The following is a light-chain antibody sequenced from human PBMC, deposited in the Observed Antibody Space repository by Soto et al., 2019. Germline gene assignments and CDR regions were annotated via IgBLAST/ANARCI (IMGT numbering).Light chain of an antibody. J-gene: IGKJ1*01. V-gene: IGKV1D-8*01. Sequence: IPMTQPHPPLSASTGDRVTISCRMSQGISSYLALYQQKPGKVPELMIFAASTLQSGVPSRFSGSGSGTDFTLTISCLQSEDFATYYCQQYYIFPWTFCQGTKVDIK. CDR3: QQYYIFPWT. CDR1: QGISSY. CDR2: AAS.